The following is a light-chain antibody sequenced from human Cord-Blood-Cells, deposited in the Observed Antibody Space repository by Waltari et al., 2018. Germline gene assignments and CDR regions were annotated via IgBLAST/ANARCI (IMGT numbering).Light chain of an antibody. J-gene: IGKJ1*01. Sequence: EIVMTRSPATLSVSPGERATLSCRASQRVRSNLAWYQQKPGQAPGLLISGASTRATGIPARFSGSGSGTEFTLTISSLQSEDFAVYYCQQYNNWPRTFGQGTKVEIK. CDR1: QRVRSN. CDR3: QQYNNWPRT. V-gene: IGKV3-15*01. CDR2: GAS.